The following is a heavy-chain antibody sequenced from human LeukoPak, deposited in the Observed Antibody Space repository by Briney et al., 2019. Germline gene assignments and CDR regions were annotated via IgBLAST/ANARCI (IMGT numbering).Heavy chain of an antibody. CDR2: IIPIFGTA. V-gene: IGHV1-69*05. CDR1: GGTFSSYA. D-gene: IGHD2-15*01. J-gene: IGHJ5*02. Sequence: SVKVSCKASGGTFSSYAISWVRQAPGQGLEWMGGIIPIFGTANYAQKFQGRVTITTDESTSTAYMELSSLRSEDTAVYYCARSKVVVAATPGYNWFDPWGQGTLVTVSS. CDR3: ARSKVVVAATPGYNWFDP.